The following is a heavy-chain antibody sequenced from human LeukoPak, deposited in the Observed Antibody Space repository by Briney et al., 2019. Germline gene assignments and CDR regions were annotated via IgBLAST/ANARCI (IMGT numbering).Heavy chain of an antibody. CDR3: ATSSPLGVGYSYGFDY. CDR1: GYTLTDYY. V-gene: IGHV1-24*01. D-gene: IGHD5-18*01. Sequence: GASVKVSCKASGYTLTDYYMHWVRQAPGKGLEWMGGFDPEDGETIYAQKFQGRVTMTEDTSTDTAYMELSSLRSEDTAVYYCATSSPLGVGYSYGFDYWGQGTLVTVSS. CDR2: FDPEDGET. J-gene: IGHJ4*02.